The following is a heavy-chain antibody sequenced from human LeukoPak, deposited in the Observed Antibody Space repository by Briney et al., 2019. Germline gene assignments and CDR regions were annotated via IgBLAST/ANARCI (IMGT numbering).Heavy chain of an antibody. CDR1: GYTFTSYG. V-gene: IGHV1-18*01. D-gene: IGHD3-10*01. CDR3: ARDAGSGSSNIYYYYYGMDV. J-gene: IGHJ6*02. Sequence: ASVKVSCKASGYTFTSYGISWVRQAPGQGLEWMGWVSAYNGNTNYAQKLQGRVTMTTGTSTSTAYMELRSLRSDDTAVYYCARDAGSGSSNIYYYYYGMDVWGQGTTVTVSS. CDR2: VSAYNGNT.